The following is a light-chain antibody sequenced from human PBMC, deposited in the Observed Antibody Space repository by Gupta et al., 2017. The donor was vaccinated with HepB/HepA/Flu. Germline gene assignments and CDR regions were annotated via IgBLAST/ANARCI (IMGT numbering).Light chain of an antibody. CDR2: EVY. V-gene: IGLV2-23*02. CDR1: RSDIGMYHL. J-gene: IGLJ2*01. CDR3: CSYVGSNTVV. Sequence: QSALTQPASVSGSPGQSITISCTGTRSDIGMYHLVSWYQHNPGKAPRFLIYEVYTRPSGVSNRFSGSKSGNTASLTISGLQAEDEGDYYCCSYVGSNTVVFGGGTKLTVL.